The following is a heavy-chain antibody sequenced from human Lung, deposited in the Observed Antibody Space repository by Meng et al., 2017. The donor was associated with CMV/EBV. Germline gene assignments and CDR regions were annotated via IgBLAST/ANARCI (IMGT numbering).Heavy chain of an antibody. V-gene: IGHV1-2*02. D-gene: IGHD6-13*01. Sequence: ASVKVSCKASGYTFTNYYIHWVRQAPGQGLEWMGWIKPNSGATNYVQKFQGRLTVTRDTSITTAYMELTRLRSDDTAVYYCARAPGLSLAAAASDAYFDKWGHGTLVTVSS. CDR2: IKPNSGAT. CDR1: GYTFTNYY. CDR3: ARAPGLSLAAAASDAYFDK. J-gene: IGHJ4*01.